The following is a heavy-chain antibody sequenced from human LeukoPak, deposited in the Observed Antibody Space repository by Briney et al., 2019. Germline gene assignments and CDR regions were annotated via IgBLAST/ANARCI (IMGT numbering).Heavy chain of an antibody. J-gene: IGHJ4*02. CDR2: IIPIFGTA. V-gene: IGHV1-69*01. CDR1: GGTFSSYA. Sequence: SVKVSCKASGGTFSSYAISWVRQAPGQGLEWMGGIIPIFGTANYAQKFQGRVTITADESTSTAYMELSSLRSEDTAVYYCARDRARGEWELLVYWGQGTLVTVSS. D-gene: IGHD1-26*01. CDR3: ARDRARGEWELLVY.